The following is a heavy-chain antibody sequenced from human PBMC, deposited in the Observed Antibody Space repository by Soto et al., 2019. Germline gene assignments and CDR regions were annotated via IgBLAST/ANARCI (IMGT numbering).Heavy chain of an antibody. J-gene: IGHJ5*02. Sequence: SETLSLTCTVSGISITSSYWNWFRHSPGKGLEWIGQISDRGDINYNPPLESRVAISTDTSKNQVSLTLTAVNAADTAVYFCARGRHWFGPWGQGTLVTVSS. CDR2: ISDRGDI. V-gene: IGHV4-59*08. CDR3: ARGRHWFGP. CDR1: GISITSSY.